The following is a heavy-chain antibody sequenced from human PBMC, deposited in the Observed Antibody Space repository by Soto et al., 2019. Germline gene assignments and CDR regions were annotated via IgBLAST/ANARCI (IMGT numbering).Heavy chain of an antibody. D-gene: IGHD4-17*01. V-gene: IGHV3-23*01. J-gene: IGHJ4*02. Sequence: GGSLRLSCAASGFVFSIYAMSLVRQSPGKGLEWVSGISVSGDSTYYAASVKGRFTISRDNSRSTLFLQMKSLRAEDKAIYYCARDQGTVANQTVDYWGQGALFTVSS. CDR3: ARDQGTVANQTVDY. CDR1: GFVFSIYA. CDR2: ISVSGDST.